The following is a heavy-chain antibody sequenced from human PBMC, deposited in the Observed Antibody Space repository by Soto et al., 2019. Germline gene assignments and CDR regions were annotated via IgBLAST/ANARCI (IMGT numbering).Heavy chain of an antibody. V-gene: IGHV4-59*08. CDR2: INYDGYS. D-gene: IGHD3-10*01. J-gene: IGHJ6*02. CDR3: ARHGFGPLHGLVDV. Sequence: QVQLQESGPGLVKPSETLSLTCTVSGGSITTYYCSWFRQPPGKGLEWIGYINYDGYSAYNLSLKRRVTLSMDASKTQFSLMLESVTARDTAVYYCARHGFGPLHGLVDVWGPGTTVIVSS. CDR1: GGSITTYY.